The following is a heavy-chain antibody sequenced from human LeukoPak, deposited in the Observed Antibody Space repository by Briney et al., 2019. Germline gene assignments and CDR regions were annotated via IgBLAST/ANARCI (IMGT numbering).Heavy chain of an antibody. Sequence: SETLSLTCTVSGGSISSYCWSWIRQPPGKGLEWIGYIYYSGSTYYNPSLKSRVTISVDTSKNQFSLKLSSVTAADTAVYYCARVRNYYDSFSNLGSAFDIWGQGTMVTVSS. J-gene: IGHJ3*02. D-gene: IGHD3-22*01. CDR2: IYYSGST. V-gene: IGHV4-59*08. CDR3: ARVRNYYDSFSNLGSAFDI. CDR1: GGSISSYC.